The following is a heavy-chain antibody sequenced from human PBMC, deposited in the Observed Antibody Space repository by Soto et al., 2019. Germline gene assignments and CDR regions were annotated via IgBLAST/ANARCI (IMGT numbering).Heavy chain of an antibody. CDR2: IYYSGST. CDR1: GGSISSSSYY. Sequence: QLQLQESGPGLVKPSETLSLTCTVSGGSISSSSYYWGWIRQPPGKGLEWIGSIYYSGSTYYNPSLKSRVTISVDTSKNQFSLKLSSVTAADTAVYYCARRMGPGLGYYGSGYFYYCGQGTLVTVSS. D-gene: IGHD3-10*01. J-gene: IGHJ4*02. CDR3: ARRMGPGLGYYGSGYFYY. V-gene: IGHV4-39*01.